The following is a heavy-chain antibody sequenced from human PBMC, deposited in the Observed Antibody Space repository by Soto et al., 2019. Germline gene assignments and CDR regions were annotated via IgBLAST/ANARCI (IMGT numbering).Heavy chain of an antibody. CDR2: IYYSGST. J-gene: IGHJ5*02. Sequence: QVQLQESGPGLEKPSQTLSLSCTVSGGSINSGDYYWSWIRQPPGKGLEWIGYIYYSGSTYYNPSLKSRVSISADTSKNQFSLKLSSVTAADTAVYYCARAKGLVTVTTSWFDPWGQGTVVTVSS. CDR3: ARAKGLVTVTTSWFDP. D-gene: IGHD4-17*01. CDR1: GGSINSGDYY. V-gene: IGHV4-30-4*01.